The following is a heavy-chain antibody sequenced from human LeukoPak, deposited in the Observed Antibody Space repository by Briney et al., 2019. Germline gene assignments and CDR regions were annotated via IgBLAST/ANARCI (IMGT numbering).Heavy chain of an antibody. J-gene: IGHJ3*02. CDR2: ISSSSSYI. Sequence: PGGSLRLSCAASGFTFSSYSMNWVRQAPGKGLEWVSSISSSSSYIYYADSVKGRFTISRDNAKNSLYLQMNSLRAEDTAVYYCARDNNGLYFGVRGFDIWGQGKMVIVSS. CDR3: ARDNNGLYFGVRGFDI. V-gene: IGHV3-21*01. CDR1: GFTFSSYS. D-gene: IGHD3-3*01.